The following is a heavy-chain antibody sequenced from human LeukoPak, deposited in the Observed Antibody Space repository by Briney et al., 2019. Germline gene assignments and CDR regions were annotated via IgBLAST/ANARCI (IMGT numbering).Heavy chain of an antibody. Sequence: PSETLSLTCTVSGGSISSGSYYWSWIRQPAGKGLEWIGRIYTSGSTNYNPSLKSRVTISVDTSKNQFSLKLSSVTAADTAVYYCARGMIYYDSSGYQYYFDYWGQGTLVTVSS. J-gene: IGHJ4*02. CDR2: IYTSGST. V-gene: IGHV4-61*02. CDR1: GGSISSGSYY. CDR3: ARGMIYYDSSGYQYYFDY. D-gene: IGHD3-22*01.